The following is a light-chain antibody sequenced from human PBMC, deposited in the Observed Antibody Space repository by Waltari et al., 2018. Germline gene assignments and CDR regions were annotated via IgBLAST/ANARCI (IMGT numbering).Light chain of an antibody. J-gene: IGKJ1*01. Sequence: ILMTQSPATLSMSAGDRPTFSCRASQSVSSGLNWYQQKAGQAPRLLIFGASSRATGIPDRFSGSGSGTEFTLTISGLEPEDVAVYYCQQNNKWPWTFGQGTEVEIK. CDR2: GAS. V-gene: IGKV3D-15*01. CDR1: QSVSSG. CDR3: QQNNKWPWT.